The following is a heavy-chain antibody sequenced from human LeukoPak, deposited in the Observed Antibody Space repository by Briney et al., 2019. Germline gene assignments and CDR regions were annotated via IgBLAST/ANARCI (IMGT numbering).Heavy chain of an antibody. CDR3: ARAAVAGPNWFDP. D-gene: IGHD6-19*01. CDR1: GYTFTTYA. J-gene: IGHJ5*02. Sequence: ASVKVSCKASGYTFTTYAISWVRQAPGQGLEWMGWISTYNGNTNYAQKFQGRVTLTTDTSTSTAYMELRSLRSDDTAVYYCARAAVAGPNWFDPWGQGTLVTVSS. CDR2: ISTYNGNT. V-gene: IGHV1-18*01.